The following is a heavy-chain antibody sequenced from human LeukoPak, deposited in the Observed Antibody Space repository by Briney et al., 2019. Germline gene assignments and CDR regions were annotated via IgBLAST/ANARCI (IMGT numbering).Heavy chain of an antibody. Sequence: SETLSLTCSVSGGSVSSYYWSWIRQSPGKGLEWIGRIYNSGSTNYNPSLKSRVTMSVNTSKNQFSLELSSVTAADTAVYYCARELLYSYGSFDYWGQGTLVTVSS. V-gene: IGHV4-4*07. D-gene: IGHD5-18*01. CDR2: IYNSGST. CDR1: GGSVSSYY. CDR3: ARELLYSYGSFDY. J-gene: IGHJ4*02.